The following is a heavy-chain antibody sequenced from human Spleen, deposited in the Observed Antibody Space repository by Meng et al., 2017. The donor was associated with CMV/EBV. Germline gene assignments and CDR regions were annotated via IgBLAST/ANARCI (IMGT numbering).Heavy chain of an antibody. J-gene: IGHJ4*02. D-gene: IGHD6-13*01. V-gene: IGHV1-2*02. Sequence: ASVKVSCKASGYTFTGYYMNWLRQAPEQGLEWMGWIDHNSGGTKYAQKFQGMVTMTRDTSISTAYMELTSLTSDDTAVYCRARGRQQLDYWGQGTLVTVSS. CDR1: GYTFTGYY. CDR2: IDHNSGGT. CDR3: ARGRQQLDY.